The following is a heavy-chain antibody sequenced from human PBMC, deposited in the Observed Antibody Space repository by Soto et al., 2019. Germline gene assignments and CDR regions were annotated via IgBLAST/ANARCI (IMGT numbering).Heavy chain of an antibody. CDR2: ISYSGNT. V-gene: IGHV4-59*01. J-gene: IGHJ4*02. D-gene: IGHD3-22*01. CDR1: GGSINSYY. CDR3: ARVIMSSYSGYYPPRYYFDC. Sequence: LSLTCTVSGGSINSYYWGWIRQPPGKGLEWIGYISYSGNTNQNPSLQSRVTMSVVTSKNQFSLKVNSVTAADTAIYYCARVIMSSYSGYYPPRYYFDCSGQATLVTVSS.